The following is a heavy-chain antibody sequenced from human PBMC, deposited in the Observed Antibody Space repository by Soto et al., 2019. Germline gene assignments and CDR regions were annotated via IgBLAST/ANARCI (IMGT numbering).Heavy chain of an antibody. CDR3: ARGDLRYYGMDV. V-gene: IGHV4-39*07. CDR1: GGSISSSSYY. Sequence: SETLSLTCTVSGGSISSSSYYWGWIRQPPGKGLEWIGKIYHSGSTNYNPSLKSRVTISVDTSKNQFSLKLSSVTAADTAVYYCARGDLRYYGMDVWGQGTTVTVSS. CDR2: IYHSGST. D-gene: IGHD4-17*01. J-gene: IGHJ6*02.